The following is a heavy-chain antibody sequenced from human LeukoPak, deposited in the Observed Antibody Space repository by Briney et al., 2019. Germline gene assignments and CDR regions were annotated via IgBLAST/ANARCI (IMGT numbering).Heavy chain of an antibody. D-gene: IGHD2-21*02. CDR3: TKDLTDFHYDSTDV. V-gene: IGHV3-23*01. CDR1: GFTSNNYA. J-gene: IGHJ6*03. CDR2: ITGSGGHT. Sequence: GGSLRLSCEASGFTSNNYALAWVRQSPGKGLEWVSGITGSGGHTYYAHSVKGRFTISRDNSKNTLYLQMYSLRAEDTAVYYCTKDLTDFHYDSTDVWGKGTTVIVSS.